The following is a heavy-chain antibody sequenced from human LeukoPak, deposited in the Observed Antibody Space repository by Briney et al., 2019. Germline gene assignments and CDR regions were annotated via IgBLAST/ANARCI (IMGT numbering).Heavy chain of an antibody. D-gene: IGHD3-22*01. CDR1: GGSICSGDYY. CDR2: IYYSGST. V-gene: IGHV4-30-4*01. J-gene: IGHJ4*02. Sequence: PSETLSLNCTVSGGSICSGDYYWSWIGQPPGKGLEWIGYIYYSGSTYYNPSLKSRVTISVDTSKNQFSLKLGSVTAADTAVYYCAGVPYYYDSSGHDYWGQGTLVTVSS. CDR3: AGVPYYYDSSGHDY.